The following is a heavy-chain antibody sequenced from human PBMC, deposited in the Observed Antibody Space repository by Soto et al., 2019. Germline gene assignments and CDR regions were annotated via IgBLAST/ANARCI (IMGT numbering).Heavy chain of an antibody. V-gene: IGHV3-33*01. CDR3: ARDEGYSSLVYGYGMDV. CDR2: IWYDGSNK. J-gene: IGHJ6*02. Sequence: GGSLRLSCAASGFTFSSYGMHWVRQAPGKGLEWVAVIWYDGSNKYYADSVKGRFTISRDNSKNTLYLQMNSLRAEDTAVYYCARDEGYSSLVYGYGMDVWGQGTTVTVSS. CDR1: GFTFSSYG. D-gene: IGHD5-18*01.